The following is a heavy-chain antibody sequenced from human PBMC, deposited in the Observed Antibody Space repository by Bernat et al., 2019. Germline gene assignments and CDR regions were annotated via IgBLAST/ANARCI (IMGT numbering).Heavy chain of an antibody. V-gene: IGHV2-26*01. J-gene: IGHJ5*02. CDR1: GFSLSNARMG. D-gene: IGHD4-17*01. Sequence: QVTLKESGPVLVKPTETLTLTCTASGFSLSNARMGVSWIRQPPGKALEWLAHIFSTDEKSYSTSLKSRLTISKDTSKSQVVLTMTNMDPVYTATYYCARIWLVTTVFDPWGQGTLVTVSS. CDR3: ARIWLVTTVFDP. CDR2: IFSTDEK.